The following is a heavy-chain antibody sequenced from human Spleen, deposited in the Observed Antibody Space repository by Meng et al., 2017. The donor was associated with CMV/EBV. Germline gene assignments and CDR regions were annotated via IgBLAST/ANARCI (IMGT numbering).Heavy chain of an antibody. CDR2: INHSGST. J-gene: IGHJ5*02. D-gene: IGHD3-3*01. CDR3: ARGPKFAIFGVVIKGWFDP. Sequence: SETLSLTCAVYGGSFSGYYWSWIRQPPGKGLEWIGEINHSGSTNYNPSLKSRVTMSVDTSKNQFSLKLSSVTAADTAVYYCARGPKFAIFGVVIKGWFDPWGQGTLVTVSS. CDR1: GGSFSGYY. V-gene: IGHV4-34*01.